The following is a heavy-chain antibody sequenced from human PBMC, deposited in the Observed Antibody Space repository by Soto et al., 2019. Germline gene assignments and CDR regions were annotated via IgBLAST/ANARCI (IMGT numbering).Heavy chain of an antibody. J-gene: IGHJ4*02. CDR3: ATNLYCSGGSCYSIIYYFGY. CDR2: ISGSGGST. CDR1: GFTFSISA. V-gene: IGHV3-23*01. D-gene: IGHD2-15*01. Sequence: AGSPRLSCAASGFTFSISAMSWVRQEPGKGLEWVSAISGSGGSTYYADSVKGRFTISRDNSKNTLYLQMHSLRAEDTAVYYCATNLYCSGGSCYSIIYYFGYWCQGTLVTVSS.